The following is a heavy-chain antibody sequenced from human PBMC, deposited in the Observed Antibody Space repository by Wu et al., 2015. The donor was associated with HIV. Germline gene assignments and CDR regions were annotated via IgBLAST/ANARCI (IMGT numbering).Heavy chain of an antibody. CDR1: GYTFTTFN. V-gene: IGHV1-46*01. Sequence: QLEQSGAEVRKPGASVNISCKASGYTFTTFNLHWVRQAPGQGLEWMGIINPSDGTTTYAHNFQGRVTLTRDMSTSTVYLELSSLRSQDTAVYYCARQLHTVTTGPDVWGQGTTVTVSS. CDR2: INPSDGTT. D-gene: IGHD4-17*01. J-gene: IGHJ6*02. CDR3: ARQLHTVTTGPDV.